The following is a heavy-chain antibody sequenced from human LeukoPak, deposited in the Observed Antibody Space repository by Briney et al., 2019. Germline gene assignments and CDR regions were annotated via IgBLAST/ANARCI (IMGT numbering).Heavy chain of an antibody. J-gene: IGHJ4*02. CDR2: IYYSGST. CDR3: ARSWGYYDHTSDY. CDR1: GGSISSSSYY. V-gene: IGHV4-39*01. D-gene: IGHD3-22*01. Sequence: SETLSLTCTVSGGSISSSSYYWGWIRQPPGKGLEWIGSIYYSGSTYYSPSLKSRVTISVDTSKNQFSLKLSSVTAADTAVYYCARSWGYYDHTSDYWGQGTLVTVSS.